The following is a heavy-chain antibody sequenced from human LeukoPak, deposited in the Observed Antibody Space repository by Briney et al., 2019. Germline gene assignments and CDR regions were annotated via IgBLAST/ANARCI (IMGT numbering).Heavy chain of an antibody. CDR1: GGSFSGYY. V-gene: IGHV4-34*01. CDR2: INHSGST. D-gene: IGHD3-22*01. Sequence: SETLSLTCAVYGGSFSGYYWSWIRQPPGKGLEWIGEINHSGSTNYNPSLKSRVTISVDTSKNQFSLKLSSVTAADTAVYYCASDTYYYDSSGSPPHPFDYWGQGTLVTVSS. CDR3: ASDTYYYDSSGSPPHPFDY. J-gene: IGHJ4*02.